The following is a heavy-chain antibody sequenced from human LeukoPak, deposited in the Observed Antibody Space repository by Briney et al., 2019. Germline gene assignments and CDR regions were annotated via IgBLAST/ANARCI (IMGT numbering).Heavy chain of an antibody. J-gene: IGHJ6*02. D-gene: IGHD5-24*01. CDR1: GFTVYNYW. CDR3: ARVNRWLQSKVDNYYYGMDV. Sequence: QSGGSLRLSCAASGFTVYNYWMSWVRQAPGKGLEWVANINQGGSEKYYVDSVRGRFTISRDNAKNSLYLQMKSLTAEDTAVYSCARVNRWLQSKVDNYYYGMDVWGQGTTVTVSS. V-gene: IGHV3-7*04. CDR2: INQGGSEK.